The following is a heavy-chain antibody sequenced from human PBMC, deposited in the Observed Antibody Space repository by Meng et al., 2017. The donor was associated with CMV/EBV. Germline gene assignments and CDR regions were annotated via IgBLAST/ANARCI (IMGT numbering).Heavy chain of an antibody. CDR3: ARAHHAPGYCSSTSCYNRWGMDV. D-gene: IGHD2-2*02. V-gene: IGHV1-69*05. J-gene: IGHJ6*02. CDR1: GGTFSSYA. CDR2: IIPIFGTA. Sequence: SVKVSCKASGGTFSSYAISWVRQAPGQGLEWMGGIIPIFGTANYAQKFQGRVTITTDESTSTAYMELSSLRSEDTAVYYCARAHHAPGYCSSTSCYNRWGMDVWGQGTTVTVSS.